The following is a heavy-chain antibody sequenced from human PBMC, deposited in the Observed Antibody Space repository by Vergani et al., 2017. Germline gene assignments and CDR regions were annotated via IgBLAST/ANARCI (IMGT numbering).Heavy chain of an antibody. J-gene: IGHJ4*02. CDR2: IRRKAYGGTT. CDR3: TREVGAPEMATTPPGDY. Sequence: EVQLVESGGGLVQPGRSLRLSCTASGFTFGDYAMSWFRQAPGKGLEWVGFIRRKAYGGTTEYAASVKGRFTISRDDSKSIAYLQMNSLKTEDTAVYYCTREVGAPEMATTPPGDYWGQGTLVTVSS. V-gene: IGHV3-49*03. D-gene: IGHD5-24*01. CDR1: GFTFGDYA.